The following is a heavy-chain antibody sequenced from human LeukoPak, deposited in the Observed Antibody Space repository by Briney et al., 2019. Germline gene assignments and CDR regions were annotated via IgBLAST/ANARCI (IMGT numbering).Heavy chain of an antibody. CDR3: TKETPQMDV. J-gene: IGHJ6*04. Sequence: PGGSLRLSCAASGFTFSSYEMNWVRLAPGQGLERVAYISSSGNTVHYAGSVKGRFTISRDNAKNSLYLQMNRLRAEDTAVYYCTKETPQMDVWGKGTTVTVSS. D-gene: IGHD2-15*01. CDR2: ISSSGNTV. V-gene: IGHV3-48*03. CDR1: GFTFSSYE.